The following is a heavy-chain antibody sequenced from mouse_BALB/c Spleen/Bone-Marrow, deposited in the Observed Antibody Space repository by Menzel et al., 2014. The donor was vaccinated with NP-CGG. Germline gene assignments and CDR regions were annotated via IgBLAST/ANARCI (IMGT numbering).Heavy chain of an antibody. V-gene: IGHV1-39*01. CDR1: GYSFTDHN. D-gene: IGHD2-3*01. J-gene: IGHJ3*01. Sequence: VQLQQSGPELEKPGASVKMSCKASGYSFTDHNMNRVKQSNGKSLEWIGNIDPSYGGTTYNQKFKGKATLTVDKSSSTVYMQLKSLTSEDSAVYYCARGHDGYRTWFAYWGQGTLVTVSA. CDR3: ARGHDGYRTWFAY. CDR2: IDPSYGGT.